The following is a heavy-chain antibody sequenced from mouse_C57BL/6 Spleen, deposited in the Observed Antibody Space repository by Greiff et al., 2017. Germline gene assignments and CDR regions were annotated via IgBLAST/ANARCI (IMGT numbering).Heavy chain of an antibody. CDR2: IDPETGGT. CDR1: GYTFTDYE. CDR3: TRSELGRDYAMDY. V-gene: IGHV1-15*01. D-gene: IGHD4-1*01. J-gene: IGHJ4*01. Sequence: QVQLQQSGAELVRPGASVTLSCKASGYTFTDYEMHWVKQTPVHGLEWIGAIDPETGGTAYNQKFKGKAILTADKSSSTAYMELRSLTSEDSAVYYCTRSELGRDYAMDYWGQGTSVTVSS.